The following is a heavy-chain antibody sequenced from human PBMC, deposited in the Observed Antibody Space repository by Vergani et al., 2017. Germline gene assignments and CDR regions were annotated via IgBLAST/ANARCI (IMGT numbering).Heavy chain of an antibody. Sequence: EVQLLESGGGLVQPGGSLRLSCAASGFTFSSYAMSWVRQAPGKGLEWVANIKQDGSEKYYVDSVKGRFTISRDNSKNTLYLQMNSLRAEDTAVYYCAKDANYYDSSGYADYYYMDVWGKGTTVTVSS. CDR1: GFTFSSYA. V-gene: IGHV3-7*01. D-gene: IGHD3-22*01. CDR2: IKQDGSEK. J-gene: IGHJ6*03. CDR3: AKDANYYDSSGYADYYYMDV.